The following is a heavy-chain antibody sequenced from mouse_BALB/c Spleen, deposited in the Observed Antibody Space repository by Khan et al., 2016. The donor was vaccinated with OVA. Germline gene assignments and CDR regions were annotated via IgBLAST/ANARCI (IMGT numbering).Heavy chain of an antibody. J-gene: IGHJ3*01. D-gene: IGHD1-1*01. CDR2: INPSTDYT. Sequence: VQLQESGAELAKPGASVKMSCKASGYTFTSYWMHWVKQRPGQGLEWIGYINPSTDYTVYNQKFKDKATLTVDKSSSTAYMQLTSLTSEDSAVYYCVNHGSSCARFTYWGQGTLVTVSA. CDR1: GYTFTSYW. CDR3: VNHGSSCARFTY. V-gene: IGHV1-7*01.